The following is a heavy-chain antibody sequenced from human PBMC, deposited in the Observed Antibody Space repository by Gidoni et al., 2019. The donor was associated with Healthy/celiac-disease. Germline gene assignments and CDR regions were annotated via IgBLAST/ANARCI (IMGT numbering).Heavy chain of an antibody. CDR1: GFTFSSYV. CDR2: IWYDGSNK. J-gene: IGHJ4*02. CDR3: ARDRYSSGTGDY. Sequence: QVQLVESGGGVVQPGRSLRLSCAASGFTFSSYVMRWVSQAPGKGLGWVAVIWYDGSNKYYADSVKGRFTITRDNSKNTLYLQMNSLRAEDTAVYYCARDRYSSGTGDYWGQGTLVTVSS. V-gene: IGHV3-33*01. D-gene: IGHD3-22*01.